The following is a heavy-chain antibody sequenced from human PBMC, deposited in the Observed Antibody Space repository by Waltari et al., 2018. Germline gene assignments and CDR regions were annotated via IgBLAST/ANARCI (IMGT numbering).Heavy chain of an antibody. CDR2: FDPEEGET. CDR3: ATPRGGSYYRDAFDI. D-gene: IGHD1-26*01. CDR1: GYTLTELS. V-gene: IGHV1-24*01. J-gene: IGHJ3*02. Sequence: QVQLVQSGAEVKKPGASVKVSCKVSGYTLTELSLQWVREAPGKGFEVMGGFDPEEGETIYDQKFQGRVTMTEDTSTDTAYMELSSLRSEDTAVYDCATPRGGSYYRDAFDIWGQGTMVTVSS.